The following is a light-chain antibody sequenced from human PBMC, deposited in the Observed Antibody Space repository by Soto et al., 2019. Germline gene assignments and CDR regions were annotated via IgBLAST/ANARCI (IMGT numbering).Light chain of an antibody. V-gene: IGLV2-14*03. J-gene: IGLJ1*01. CDR1: SNVVGAYNY. Sequence: QSVLTQPPSASGSPGQSVTVSCTGTSNVVGAYNYVSWYQQHPGTAPKLMIYDVSNRPSGVSNRFSGSKSGNTASLTISGLQAEDEADYYCTSYTSSRTYVFGTGTKVTVL. CDR2: DVS. CDR3: TSYTSSRTYV.